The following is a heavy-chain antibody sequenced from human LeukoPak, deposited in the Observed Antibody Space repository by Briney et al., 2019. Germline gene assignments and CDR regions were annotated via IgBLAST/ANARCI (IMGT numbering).Heavy chain of an antibody. Sequence: SETLSLTCTVSAGSISSYYWSWIRQPPAKELEGIGYIYYSRSTNYNPSLESRVTISVDTSKYQFTLKLSAVTAADTAVYYCARNSPPLRFDYWGQGTLVTVSS. CDR3: ARNSPPLRFDY. CDR2: IYYSRST. J-gene: IGHJ4*02. D-gene: IGHD4-17*01. V-gene: IGHV4-59*08. CDR1: AGSISSYY.